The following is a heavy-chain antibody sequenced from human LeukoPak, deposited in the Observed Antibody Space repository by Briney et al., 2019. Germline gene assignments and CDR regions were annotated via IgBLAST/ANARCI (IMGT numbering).Heavy chain of an antibody. D-gene: IGHD2-21*02. J-gene: IGHJ5*01. CDR2: IIPVFGTT. CDR1: GGTFSSYA. V-gene: IGHV1-69*05. CDR3: ARERGLVTTTFDS. Sequence: SVKVSCKASGGTFSSYAVSWLRQAPGRGFEWMGRIIPVFGTTKYAQMFQGRVTITTDKSTGTAYMELSRLRSGDTAVYYCARERGLVTTTFDSWGHGVLVTVSS.